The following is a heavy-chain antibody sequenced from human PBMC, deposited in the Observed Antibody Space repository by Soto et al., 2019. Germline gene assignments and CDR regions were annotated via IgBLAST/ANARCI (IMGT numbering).Heavy chain of an antibody. CDR1: GDLISNYY. Sequence: SETLSLTCTVSGDLISNYYWSWIRQPPGKGLEWIGFTYYSGSTNYNPSLKSRVTMSVDTSKNQFSLKLNSVTAADTAVYYCARTSCSAGTCYPGGNWFDPWGQGTLVTASS. J-gene: IGHJ5*02. CDR3: ARTSCSAGTCYPGGNWFDP. CDR2: TYYSGST. D-gene: IGHD2-15*01. V-gene: IGHV4-59*01.